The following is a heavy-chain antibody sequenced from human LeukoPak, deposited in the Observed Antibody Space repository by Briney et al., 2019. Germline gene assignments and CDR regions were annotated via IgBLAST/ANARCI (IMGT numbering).Heavy chain of an antibody. V-gene: IGHV1-24*01. D-gene: IGHD3-9*01. CDR3: ATSGGYYDILTGYWYYFDY. Sequence: ASVKVSCKVSGYALTELSMHWMRQAPGKGLEWMGGFDLEDGETIYAQKFQGRVTMTEDTSTDTAYMELSSLRSEDTAVYYCATSGGYYDILTGYWYYFDYWGQGTLVTVSS. CDR2: FDLEDGET. J-gene: IGHJ4*02. CDR1: GYALTELS.